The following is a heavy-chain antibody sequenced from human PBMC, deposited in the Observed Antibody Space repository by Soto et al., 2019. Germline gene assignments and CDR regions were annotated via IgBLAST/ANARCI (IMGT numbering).Heavy chain of an antibody. CDR3: ASIILTGYYIDY. D-gene: IGHD3-9*01. CDR1: GGTIRSSSYY. Sequence: PSETQSLTSPVSGGTIRSSSYYWGWIRKPPGKGLEWIGNIYYSGSTHYNPSLKSRVTISVDTSKNQFSLKLSSVTAADTAVYYCASIILTGYYIDYWGQGTLVTVSS. J-gene: IGHJ4*02. V-gene: IGHV4-39*07. CDR2: IYYSGST.